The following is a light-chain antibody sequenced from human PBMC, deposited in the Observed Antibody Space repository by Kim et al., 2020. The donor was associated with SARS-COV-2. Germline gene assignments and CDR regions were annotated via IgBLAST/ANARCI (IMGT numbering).Light chain of an antibody. CDR2: AAS. J-gene: IGKJ3*01. CDR3: QQSYIPSFT. V-gene: IGKV1-39*01. CDR1: QSISNH. Sequence: DIQMTQSPSSLSASVGDRVTITCRTTQSISNHLNWYQQKPGKAPKLLISAASTLQGGVPSMFSGSGSGTDFTLTISSLQPEVFASYFRQQSYIPSFTFGPGTKVDIK.